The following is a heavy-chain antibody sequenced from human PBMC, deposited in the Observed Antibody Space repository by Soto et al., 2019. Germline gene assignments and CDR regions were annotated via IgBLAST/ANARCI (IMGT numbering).Heavy chain of an antibody. CDR2: IYPSDSDT. CDR1: GYRFTSYW. CDR3: TSGASYFQH. J-gene: IGHJ1*01. Sequence: ESLKISCKGSGYRFTSYWISWVRQMPGKGLEWMGRIYPSDSDTRYSPSFQGQVTISADKSISTAYLQWSSLKASDTAMYYCTSGASYFQHWGQGALVTVSS. V-gene: IGHV5-51*01. D-gene: IGHD2-15*01.